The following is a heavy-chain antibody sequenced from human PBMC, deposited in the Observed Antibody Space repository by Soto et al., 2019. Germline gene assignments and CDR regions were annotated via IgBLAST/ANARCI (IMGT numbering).Heavy chain of an antibody. J-gene: IGHJ5*02. CDR3: ATRITVFGLLIPPFDP. CDR2: INHTGGT. D-gene: IGHD3-3*01. Sequence: SETLSLTCAVYGGSVNGYHWNWIRQPPGKGLEWIGEINHTGGTHYNPSLKSRVTMSVDTSKNQFSLRLSSVTAADTAIYYCATRITVFGLLIPPFDPWGQGTQVTVSS. CDR1: GGSVNGYH. V-gene: IGHV4-34*01.